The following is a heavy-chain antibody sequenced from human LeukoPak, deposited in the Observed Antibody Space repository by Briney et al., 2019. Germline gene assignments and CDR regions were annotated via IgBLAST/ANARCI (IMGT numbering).Heavy chain of an antibody. CDR2: MRDTENT. D-gene: IGHD5-18*01. J-gene: IGHJ4*02. V-gene: IGHV4-59*11. CDR3: ATIKRGNIYGYFDF. Sequence: SETLSLTCSVSDVSISSHYWSWLRQPPGKGLEWIAYMRDTENTKDNPSFKSRLTLSADTSKNQFSLRLSSVTAADSAVYYCATIKRGNIYGYFDFWGQGILVTVSS. CDR1: DVSISSHY.